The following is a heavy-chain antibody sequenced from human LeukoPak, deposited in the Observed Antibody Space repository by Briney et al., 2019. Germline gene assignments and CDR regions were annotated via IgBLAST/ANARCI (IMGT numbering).Heavy chain of an antibody. Sequence: GGSLRLSCAASGFTFSDHYMDWVRQAPGKGLEWVGRTRNKANSYTTEYAASVKGRFTISRDDSKNSLYLQMNSLKTEDTAVYYCARSLVVPAAAHLFYHGMDVWGQGTTVTVSS. V-gene: IGHV3-72*01. J-gene: IGHJ6*02. CDR2: TRNKANSYTT. D-gene: IGHD2-2*01. CDR1: GFTFSDHY. CDR3: ARSLVVPAAAHLFYHGMDV.